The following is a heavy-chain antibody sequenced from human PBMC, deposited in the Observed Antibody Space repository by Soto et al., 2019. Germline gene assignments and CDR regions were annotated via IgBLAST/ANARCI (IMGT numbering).Heavy chain of an antibody. D-gene: IGHD1-26*01. CDR2: ISAYNGNT. CDR1: GSTFTSYC. Sequence: DSGKVSCKSSGSTFTSYCISWVRQAPGQGLEWMGWISAYNGNTNSAQKLQGRVTMTTDTSTSTAYMELRSLRSDDTAVYYCARDLIIVGASKWFDPWGQGTPVTVSS. J-gene: IGHJ5*02. V-gene: IGHV1-18*01. CDR3: ARDLIIVGASKWFDP.